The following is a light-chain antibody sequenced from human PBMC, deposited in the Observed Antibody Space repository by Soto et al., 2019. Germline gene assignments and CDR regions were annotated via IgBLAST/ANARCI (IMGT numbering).Light chain of an antibody. J-gene: IGKJ5*01. V-gene: IGKV3-11*01. CDR1: QSVSSN. CDR2: GAS. Sequence: EIVLTQSPATLSLSPGERATLSCRASQSVSSNLAWYQQKPGQAPRLLIYGASTRATGIPARFSGSGSGTDFTLTISSLEPEDFSVYYCQQRYNWPITFGQGTRLRL. CDR3: QQRYNWPIT.